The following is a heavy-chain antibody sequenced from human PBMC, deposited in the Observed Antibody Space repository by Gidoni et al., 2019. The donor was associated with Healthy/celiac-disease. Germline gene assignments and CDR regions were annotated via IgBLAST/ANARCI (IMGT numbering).Heavy chain of an antibody. CDR3: ARVSKRGRFGELRTFDP. D-gene: IGHD3-10*01. J-gene: IGHJ5*02. CDR2: INHSGST. V-gene: IGHV4-34*01. CDR1: GGSFSGYY. Sequence: QVQLQQWGAGLLTPSETLSLTCAVYGGSFSGYYWSWIRQPPGKGLEWIGEINHSGSTNYNPSLKSRVTISVDTSKNQFSLKLSSVTAADTAVYYCARVSKRGRFGELRTFDPWAREPWSPSPQ.